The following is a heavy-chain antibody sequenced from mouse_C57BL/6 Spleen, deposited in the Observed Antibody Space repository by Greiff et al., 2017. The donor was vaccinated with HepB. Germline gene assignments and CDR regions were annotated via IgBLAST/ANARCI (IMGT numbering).Heavy chain of an antibody. J-gene: IGHJ3*01. CDR3: ATSSGTGFAY. CDR1: GYTFTSYW. Sequence: QVQLQQPGAELVRPGTSVKLSCKASGYTFTSYWMHWVKQRPGQGLEWIGVIDPSDSYTNYNQKFKGKATLTVDTSSGTAYMQLSSLTSEDSAVYYCATSSGTGFAYWGQGTLVTVSA. V-gene: IGHV1-59*01. CDR2: IDPSDSYT. D-gene: IGHD3-2*02.